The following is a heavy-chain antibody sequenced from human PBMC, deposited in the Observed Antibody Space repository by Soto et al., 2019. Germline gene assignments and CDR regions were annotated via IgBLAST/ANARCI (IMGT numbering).Heavy chain of an antibody. D-gene: IGHD3-9*01. J-gene: IGHJ6*04. CDR3: AREPYNILTVYSLVGRYYGMDV. Sequence: GGSLRLSCAASGFTFSSYAMHWVRQAPGKGLEWVAVISYDGSNKYYADTVKGRFTITRDNSKNTLYLQMNSLRAEDRAVYYCAREPYNILTVYSLVGRYYGMDVWAKGTTVPVSS. CDR2: ISYDGSNK. CDR1: GFTFSSYA. V-gene: IGHV3-30-3*01.